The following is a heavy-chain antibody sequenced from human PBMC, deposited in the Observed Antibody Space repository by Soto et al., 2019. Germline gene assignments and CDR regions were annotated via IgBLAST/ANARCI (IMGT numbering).Heavy chain of an antibody. Sequence: GGSLRLSCAASGFTFSSYSIHWVRQAPGKGLVWVSRIISDGSSTTYADSVKGRFTISRDNAKNTLYLQMNSLRAEDSAVYYCARHSNAWSFDYWGQGTLVTVSS. V-gene: IGHV3-74*01. CDR3: ARHSNAWSFDY. CDR1: GFTFSSYS. CDR2: IISDGSST. J-gene: IGHJ4*02. D-gene: IGHD6-19*01.